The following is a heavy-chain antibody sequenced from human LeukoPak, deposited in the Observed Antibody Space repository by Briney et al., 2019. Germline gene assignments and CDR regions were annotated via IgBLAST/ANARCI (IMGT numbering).Heavy chain of an antibody. D-gene: IGHD6-19*01. CDR3: TKYLTVAGTPADY. CDR2: SSGRGVNT. Sequence: GGSLRLSCAASGFSFSSYGMSWVRPAPGKGLGWVSASSGRGVNTYYAYSVKGRFSVSRDSSKTTLYLQMNSLRADDTAVYYCTKYLTVAGTPADYWGQGTLVTVSS. CDR1: GFSFSSYG. J-gene: IGHJ4*02. V-gene: IGHV3-23*01.